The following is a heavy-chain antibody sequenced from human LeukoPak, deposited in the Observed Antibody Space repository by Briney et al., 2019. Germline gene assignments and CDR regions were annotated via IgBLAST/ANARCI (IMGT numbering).Heavy chain of an antibody. CDR2: ISAYNGNT. V-gene: IGHV1-18*01. J-gene: IGHJ4*02. CDR3: VRDRSTAVVPAAISFSDY. Sequence: ASMKVSCKASGYTFSSYGISWVRQAPGQGLEWMGWISAYNGNTNYAQKLQGRVTMTTDTSTSTAYMELRSLRSDDTAVYYCVRDRSTAVVPAAISFSDYWGQGTLVTVSS. D-gene: IGHD2-2*01. CDR1: GYTFSSYG.